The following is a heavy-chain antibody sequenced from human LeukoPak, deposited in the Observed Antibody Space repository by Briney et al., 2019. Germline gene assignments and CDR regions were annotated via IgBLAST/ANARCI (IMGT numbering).Heavy chain of an antibody. J-gene: IGHJ4*02. CDR3: ARANSVGYYFDY. V-gene: IGHV3-11*01. CDR1: GFTFSDYY. Sequence: GGSLRLSCAASGFTFSDYYMSWLRQAPGKGLEWVSYISSSGSTIYYADSVKGRFTISRDNAKNSLYLQMNSLRAEDTAVYYCARANSVGYYFDYWGQGTLVTVSS. CDR2: ISSSGSTI. D-gene: IGHD4-23*01.